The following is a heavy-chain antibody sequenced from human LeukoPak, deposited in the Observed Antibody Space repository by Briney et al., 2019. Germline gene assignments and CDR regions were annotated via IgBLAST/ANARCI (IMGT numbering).Heavy chain of an antibody. D-gene: IGHD3-3*01. V-gene: IGHV3-49*04. CDR2: IRSKAHGGTT. J-gene: IGHJ4*02. CDR3: ARDQVYYDFWSAY. CDR1: GFTFGDYS. Sequence: PGRSLRLSCTGSGFTFGDYSMNWVRQAPGKGLEWVALIRSKAHGGTTEYAASVKGRFTFSRDDSRSVAYLQMNNLRTEDTAVYYCARDQVYYDFWSAYWGQGTLVTVSS.